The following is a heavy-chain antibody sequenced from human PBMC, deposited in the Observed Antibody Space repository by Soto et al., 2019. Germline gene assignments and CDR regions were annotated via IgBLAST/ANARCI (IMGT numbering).Heavy chain of an antibody. Sequence: QVTLKESGPVLVKPTETLTLTCTVSGFSLSNARMGVSWIRQPPGKALEWLAHIFSNDEKSYSTSLKSRLTISKATSKSQVVLTMTNMDPVDTATYYCARGTTVTRYYFDYWGQGTLVTVSS. CDR2: IFSNDEK. CDR1: GFSLSNARMG. V-gene: IGHV2-26*01. CDR3: ARGTTVTRYYFDY. J-gene: IGHJ4*02. D-gene: IGHD4-4*01.